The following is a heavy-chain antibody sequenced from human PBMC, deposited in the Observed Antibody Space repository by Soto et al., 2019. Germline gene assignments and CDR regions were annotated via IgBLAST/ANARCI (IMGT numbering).Heavy chain of an antibody. D-gene: IGHD5-12*01. J-gene: IGHJ4*02. CDR2: IYHSGST. CDR1: GGSISSGGYS. Sequence: PSETLSLTCAVSGGSISSGGYSWSWIRQPPGKGLEWIGYIYHSGSTYYNPSLKSRVTISVDRSKNQFSLKLSSVTAADTAVYYCARGRYRGPFDYWGQGTLVT. CDR3: ARGRYRGPFDY. V-gene: IGHV4-30-2*01.